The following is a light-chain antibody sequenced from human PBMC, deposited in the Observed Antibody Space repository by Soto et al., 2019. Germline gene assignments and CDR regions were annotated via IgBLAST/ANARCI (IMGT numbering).Light chain of an antibody. J-gene: IGKJ1*01. V-gene: IGKV4-1*01. CDR1: QSVLYSSNNKNY. CDR2: WAS. CDR3: QQDYSTPWT. Sequence: DIVMTQSPDSLAVSLGERATINCKSSQSVLYSSNNKNYLAWYQQKPGQPPKLLIYWASTRESGVPDRFSGSESETDFTLTISSVQAEDVAVYYCQQDYSTPWTFGQGTKVEIK.